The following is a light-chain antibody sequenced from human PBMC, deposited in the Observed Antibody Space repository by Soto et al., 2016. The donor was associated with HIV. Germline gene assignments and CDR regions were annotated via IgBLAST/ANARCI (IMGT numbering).Light chain of an antibody. J-gene: IGKJ2*01. Sequence: DIVMTQSPLSLPVTPGEPASISCRSSQSLLHRNGYNYLNWYLQKPGQSPQLLIYLGSNRASGVPDRFSGSGSGTDFTLKISRVEAEDVAIYYCMQSLQTYTFGQGTKLEIK. V-gene: IGKV2-28*01. CDR3: MQSLQTYT. CDR2: LGS. CDR1: QSLLHRNGYNY.